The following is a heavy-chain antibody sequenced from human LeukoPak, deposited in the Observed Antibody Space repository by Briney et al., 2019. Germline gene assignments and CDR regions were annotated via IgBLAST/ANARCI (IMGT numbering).Heavy chain of an antibody. CDR3: ARDLAWDAFDI. Sequence: GGSLRLSCAASGFAFRTYEMNWVRQAPGKGLERVSYISNSGSTIYYSDSVKCRFTISRDNAKSSLYLQMNSLRAEDTAVYYCARDLAWDAFDIWGQGTMVTVSS. V-gene: IGHV3-48*03. J-gene: IGHJ3*02. CDR1: GFAFRTYE. CDR2: ISNSGSTI.